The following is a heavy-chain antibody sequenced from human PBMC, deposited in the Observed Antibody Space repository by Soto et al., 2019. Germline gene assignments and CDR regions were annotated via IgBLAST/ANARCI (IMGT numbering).Heavy chain of an antibody. Sequence: EVQLVESGGDLVQPGGSLRLSCAASGFTFSTYWMFWVRQAPGKGLEWVATIKQDGSEKLYVDSVKGRFTISRDNAKHSLHLQMDSLRVEDTAVYFCAGAPGWLIENWGQGSLVTVSS. CDR1: GFTFSTYW. CDR2: IKQDGSEK. J-gene: IGHJ4*02. V-gene: IGHV3-7*04. CDR3: AGAPGWLIEN. D-gene: IGHD5-12*01.